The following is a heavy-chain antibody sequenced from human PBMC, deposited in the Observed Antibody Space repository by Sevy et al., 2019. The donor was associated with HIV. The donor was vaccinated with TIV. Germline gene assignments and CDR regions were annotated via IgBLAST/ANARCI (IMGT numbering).Heavy chain of an antibody. D-gene: IGHD3-22*01. V-gene: IGHV3-23*01. CDR1: GFTVNKYA. Sequence: GGSLRLSCAASGFTVNKYAMTWVRQAPGKGLEWVSAVSGGGDTTYYADSVKGRLTISRDNSKNTLYLQMNSLRAEDTAVYYCAKGGSTSGYYLNYFAYWGQGTLVTVSS. J-gene: IGHJ4*02. CDR2: VSGGGDTT. CDR3: AKGGSTSGYYLNYFAY.